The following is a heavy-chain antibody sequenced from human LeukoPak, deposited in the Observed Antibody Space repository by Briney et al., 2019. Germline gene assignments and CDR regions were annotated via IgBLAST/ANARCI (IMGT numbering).Heavy chain of an antibody. CDR2: IYYSGST. Sequence: PSETLSLTCTVSGGSISSSSYYWGWIRQPPGKGLEWIGSIYYSGSTYYNPSLKSRVTISVDTSKNQFSLKLSSVTAADTAVYYCARSFPGVVVTAWAFDIWGQGTMVTVSS. J-gene: IGHJ3*02. CDR3: ARSFPGVVVTAWAFDI. V-gene: IGHV4-39*01. D-gene: IGHD2-21*02. CDR1: GGSISSSSYY.